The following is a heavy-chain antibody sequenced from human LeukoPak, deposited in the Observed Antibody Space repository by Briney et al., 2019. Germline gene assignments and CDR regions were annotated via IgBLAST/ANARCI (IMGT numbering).Heavy chain of an antibody. CDR1: GFTFSSYG. CDR3: AKDVGYYDSSGYSSFDY. D-gene: IGHD3-22*01. J-gene: IGHJ4*02. Sequence: GGSLRLSCAASGFTFSSYGMSWVRQAPGKGLEWVSAISGSGGSTYHADSVKGRFTISRDNSKNTLYLQMNSLRAEDTAVYYCAKDVGYYDSSGYSSFDYWGQGTLVTVSS. CDR2: ISGSGGST. V-gene: IGHV3-23*01.